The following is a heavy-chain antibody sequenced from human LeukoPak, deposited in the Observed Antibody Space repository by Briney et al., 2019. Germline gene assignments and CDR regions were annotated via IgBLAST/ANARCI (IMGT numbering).Heavy chain of an antibody. J-gene: IGHJ5*02. V-gene: IGHV3-21*01. Sequence: PGGSLRLSCAASGFTFSDYYMNWVRQAPGKGLEWVSSISSSSSYIYYADSVKGRFTISRDNAKNSLYLQMNSLRAEDTAVYYCARDHERRGNIVVVPAGSLFDPWGQGTLVTVSS. CDR3: ARDHERRGNIVVVPAGSLFDP. CDR2: ISSSSSYI. CDR1: GFTFSDYY. D-gene: IGHD2-2*01.